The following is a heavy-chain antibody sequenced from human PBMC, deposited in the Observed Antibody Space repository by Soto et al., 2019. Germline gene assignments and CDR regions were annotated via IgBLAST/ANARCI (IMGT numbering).Heavy chain of an antibody. D-gene: IGHD3-3*02. J-gene: IGHJ5*02. CDR3: AKDRGHFGYLNWFDP. CDR2: ISGSGGST. CDR1: GFTFSSYA. Sequence: PGGSLRLSCAASGFTFSSYAMSWVRQAPGKGLEWVSAISGSGGSTYYADSVKGRFTISRDNSKNTLYLQMNSLRAEDTAVYYCAKDRGHFGYLNWFDPWGQGTLVTVSS. V-gene: IGHV3-23*01.